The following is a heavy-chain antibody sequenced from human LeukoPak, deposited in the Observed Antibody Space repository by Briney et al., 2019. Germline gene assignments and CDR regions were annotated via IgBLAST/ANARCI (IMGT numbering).Heavy chain of an antibody. CDR3: AEGRNYGDYDAFAI. D-gene: IGHD4-17*01. J-gene: IGHJ3*02. Sequence: PSETLSLTCTVSGGSINSSSYYWAWIRQPPGKGLEWIGSLYYSGSTYYNPSLKSRVTISVDTSKNQFSLKLSSITAADTAVYYCAEGRNYGDYDAFAIWGQRTMVTVSS. CDR1: GGSINSSSYY. CDR2: LYYSGST. V-gene: IGHV4-39*07.